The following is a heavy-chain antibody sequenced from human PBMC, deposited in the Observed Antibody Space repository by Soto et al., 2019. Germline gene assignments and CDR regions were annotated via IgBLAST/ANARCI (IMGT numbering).Heavy chain of an antibody. CDR2: IYYSGNT. CDR1: GDSISTADYY. D-gene: IGHD6-6*01. J-gene: IGHJ4*02. V-gene: IGHV4-30-4*01. CDR3: ARGIYSTSSFFDS. Sequence: PSETLSLTCTVSGDSISTADYYWNWIRQPPGKGLEWIGYIYYSGNTYYIPSLKSRVTISVDTSKNQISLKLNSVTAADTDVYYCARGIYSTSSFFDSWGQGTLVT.